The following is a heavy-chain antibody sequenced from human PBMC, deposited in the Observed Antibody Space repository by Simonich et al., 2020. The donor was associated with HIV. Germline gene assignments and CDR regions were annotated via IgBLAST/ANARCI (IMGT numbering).Heavy chain of an antibody. Sequence: EVQLVESGGGLVQPGRSLRLSCAASGFTFVDYAMHWVRQAPGKGLEWVSDISWNSGSIGYADSVKGRFTISRDNAKNSLYLQMNSLRAEDMALYYCAKDRYSSSSGSFDYWGQGTLVTVSS. D-gene: IGHD6-6*01. J-gene: IGHJ4*02. V-gene: IGHV3-9*03. CDR3: AKDRYSSSSGSFDY. CDR2: ISWNSGSI. CDR1: GFTFVDYA.